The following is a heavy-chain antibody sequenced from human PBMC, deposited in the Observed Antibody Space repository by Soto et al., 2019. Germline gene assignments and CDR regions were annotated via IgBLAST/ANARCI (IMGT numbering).Heavy chain of an antibody. J-gene: IGHJ4*02. CDR2: INRNGNEK. Sequence: GGSLRLSCAANGLMFNKIWMTWVRQAPGKGLEWVANINRNGNEKYYLDSVRGRFAISRDNAKNTVYLEMNILRAEDTAIYYCVKLGEMSSPNDDYWGQGTQVTVSS. CDR3: VKLGEMSSPNDDY. V-gene: IGHV3-7*01. D-gene: IGHD3-16*01. CDR1: GLMFNKIW.